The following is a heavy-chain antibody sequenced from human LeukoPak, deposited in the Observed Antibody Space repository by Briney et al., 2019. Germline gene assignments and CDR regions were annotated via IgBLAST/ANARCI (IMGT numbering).Heavy chain of an antibody. Sequence: GESLKISCKGSGYTFFTYWIGWVRQMPGKGLEWMGIIYPGDSDTRYSPSFQGQVTISADKSISTAYLQWSSLKASDTAMYYCAGRGLLRFLEPDAFDIWGQGTMVTVSS. J-gene: IGHJ3*02. V-gene: IGHV5-51*01. CDR1: GYTFFTYW. D-gene: IGHD3-3*01. CDR2: IYPGDSDT. CDR3: AGRGLLRFLEPDAFDI.